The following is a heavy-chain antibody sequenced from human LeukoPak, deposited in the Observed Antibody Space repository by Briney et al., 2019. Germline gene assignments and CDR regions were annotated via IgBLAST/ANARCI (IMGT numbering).Heavy chain of an antibody. Sequence: ASVKVSCKASGYTFTSYDINWVRQATGQGLEWMGWMNPNSGNTGYAQKFQGRVTMTRNTSISTAYMELSSLRSDDTAVYYCAREAGYSGYSNWFDPWGQGTLVTVSS. CDR1: GYTFTSYD. CDR3: AREAGYSGYSNWFDP. V-gene: IGHV1-8*01. D-gene: IGHD5-12*01. J-gene: IGHJ5*02. CDR2: MNPNSGNT.